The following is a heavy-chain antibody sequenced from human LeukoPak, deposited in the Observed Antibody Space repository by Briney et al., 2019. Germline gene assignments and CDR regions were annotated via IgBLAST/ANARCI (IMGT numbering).Heavy chain of an antibody. D-gene: IGHD3-16*01. CDR3: ARGRVRGNWFDP. J-gene: IGHJ5*02. V-gene: IGHV1-18*01. Sequence: GASVKVSCKASGYTSTSYGISWVRQAPGQGLEWMGWISAYNGNTNYAQKLQGRVTMTRNTSISTAYMELSSLRSEDTAVYYCARGRVRGNWFDPWGQGTLVTVSS. CDR1: GYTSTSYG. CDR2: ISAYNGNT.